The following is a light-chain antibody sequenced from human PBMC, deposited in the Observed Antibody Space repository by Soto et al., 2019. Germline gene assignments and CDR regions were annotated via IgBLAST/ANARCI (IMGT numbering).Light chain of an antibody. J-gene: IGKJ2*01. CDR3: QQYGTWPYT. Sequence: EVVVTQSPATLSVSPGERVTLSCRASQSVNDRLAWYQHKPGQPPRLLIYLASLRATGTAARFSGSGSGTDFTLTINSLQSEDFAVYYCQQYGTWPYTFGQGTTLDIK. CDR2: LAS. V-gene: IGKV3-15*01. CDR1: QSVNDR.